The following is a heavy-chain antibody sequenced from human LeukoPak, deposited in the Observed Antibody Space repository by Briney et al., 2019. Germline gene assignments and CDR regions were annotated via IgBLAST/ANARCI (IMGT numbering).Heavy chain of an antibody. CDR2: ISGDGVNT. CDR1: GFTFDDYV. J-gene: IGHJ4*02. V-gene: IGHV3-43*02. D-gene: IGHD3-16*01. CDR3: ARGGHAQQNVDVHYDY. Sequence: PGGSLTLSCAASGFTFDDYVIHWVRQAPGKGLEWVSLISGDGVNTYYADSVKGRFTISRDNAKNSLYLQMNSLRAEDTAVYYCARGGHAQQNVDVHYDYWGQGTLVTVSS.